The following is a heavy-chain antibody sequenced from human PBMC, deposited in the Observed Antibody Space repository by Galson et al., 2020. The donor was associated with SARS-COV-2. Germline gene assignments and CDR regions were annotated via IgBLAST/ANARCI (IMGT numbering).Heavy chain of an antibody. CDR2: VRHDGRYK. Sequence: LGESMQISCKASGFTFSSYGLHWVSQAPGKGLEWVTFVRHDGRYKYYADSVQGRFTISRDNSKNTLDLQMNRLRTEDTAVYYCAKDWGNWNYDTVDVWGQGTMVTVSS. CDR3: AKDWGNWNYDTVDV. D-gene: IGHD1-7*01. V-gene: IGHV3-30*02. CDR1: GFTFSSYG. J-gene: IGHJ3*01.